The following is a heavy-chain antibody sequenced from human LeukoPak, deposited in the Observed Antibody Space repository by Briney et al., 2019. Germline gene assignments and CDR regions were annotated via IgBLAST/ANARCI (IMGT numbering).Heavy chain of an antibody. CDR1: GGSISTYY. V-gene: IGHV4-59*01. J-gene: IGHJ4*02. CDR3: ARGNWEVITPDY. Sequence: SETLSLTCTVSGGSISTYYWSWIRQPPGKGLEWIGYIYYSGSANYNPSLKSRVTISIDTSKNQFSLKLSSVTAADTAVYYCARGNWEVITPDYWGQGTLVPVSS. CDR2: IYYSGSA. D-gene: IGHD3-22*01.